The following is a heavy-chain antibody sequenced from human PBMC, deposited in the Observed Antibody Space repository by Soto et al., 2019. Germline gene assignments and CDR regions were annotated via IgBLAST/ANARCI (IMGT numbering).Heavy chain of an antibody. D-gene: IGHD3-10*01. J-gene: IGHJ5*02. CDR3: ARSSGGVYGIIIGGTNWFGP. Sequence: APVKVSCKGPAETFASYYINGVRQARGQGLEWMGVINPNGARTRYAQKFQGPVTLTRDTPASTVYMEMRNLRSDATALYFCARSSGGVYGIIIGGTNWFGPSGQGTLVTSPQ. CDR2: INPNGART. CDR1: AETFASYY. V-gene: IGHV1-46*01.